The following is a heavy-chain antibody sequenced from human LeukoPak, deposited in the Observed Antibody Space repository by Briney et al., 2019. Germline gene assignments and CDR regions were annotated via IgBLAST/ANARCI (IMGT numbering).Heavy chain of an antibody. J-gene: IGHJ4*02. Sequence: SQTLSLTCTVSGGSISSGDYYWSWIRQPPGKGLEWIGYIYYIGSTYYNPSLKSRVTISVDTSKNQFSLKLSSVTAADTAVYYCAREGGFYCSSTSCYGLDYWGQGTLVTVSS. CDR1: GGSISSGDYY. CDR2: IYYIGST. D-gene: IGHD2-2*01. CDR3: AREGGFYCSSTSCYGLDY. V-gene: IGHV4-30-4*08.